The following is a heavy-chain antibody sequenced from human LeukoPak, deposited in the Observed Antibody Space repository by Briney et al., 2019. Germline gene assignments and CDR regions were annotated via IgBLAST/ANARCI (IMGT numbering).Heavy chain of an antibody. CDR1: GYTFTGYY. J-gene: IGHJ4*02. D-gene: IGHD3-22*01. Sequence: GASVKVSCKASGYTFTGYYMHWVRQAPGQGLEWMGRINPNSGGTNYAQKFQGRVTTTRDTSISTAYMELSRLRSDDTAVYYCARDHRTYYYDSSGYRKPSGNDYWGQGTLVTVSS. V-gene: IGHV1-2*06. CDR2: INPNSGGT. CDR3: ARDHRTYYYDSSGYRKPSGNDY.